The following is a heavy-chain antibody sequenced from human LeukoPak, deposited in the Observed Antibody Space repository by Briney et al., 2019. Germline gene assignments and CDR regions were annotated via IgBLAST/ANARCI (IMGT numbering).Heavy chain of an antibody. D-gene: IGHD4-17*01. CDR1: GDSVSSNSAA. CDR3: AKEAGQDFGALDAFDV. Sequence: SQTLSLTCAISGDSVSSNSAAWNWIRQSPSRGLEWLGRTYYRSKWYNDYAVSVKSRITINPDTSKNQFSLQLNSVTPEDTAVYYCAKEAGQDFGALDAFDVWGQGTMDTVSS. V-gene: IGHV6-1*01. CDR2: TYYRSKWYN. J-gene: IGHJ3*01.